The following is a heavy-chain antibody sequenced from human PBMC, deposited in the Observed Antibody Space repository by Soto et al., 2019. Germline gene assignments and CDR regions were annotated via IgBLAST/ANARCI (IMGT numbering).Heavy chain of an antibody. CDR3: ARSGTVVTPGWFDP. D-gene: IGHD2-21*02. CDR2: IGTAGDT. Sequence: GGSLRLSCAASGFTFSRYDMHWVRQATGKGLEWVSAIGTAGDTYYPGSVKGRFTISRENAKNSLYLQMNSLRAEDTAVYYCARSGTVVTPGWFDPWGQGTLVTVSS. V-gene: IGHV3-13*01. CDR1: GFTFSRYD. J-gene: IGHJ5*02.